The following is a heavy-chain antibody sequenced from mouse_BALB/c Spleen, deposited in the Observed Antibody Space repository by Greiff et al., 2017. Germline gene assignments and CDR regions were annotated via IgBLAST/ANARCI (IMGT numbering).Heavy chain of an antibody. CDR2: ISTYYGDA. CDR1: GYTFTDYA. Sequence: QVQLQQSGAELVRPGVSVKISCKGSGYTFTDYAMHWVKQSHAKSLEWIGVISTYYGDASYNQKFKGKATMTVDKSSSTAYMELARLTSEDSAIYYCARGGNYGGYWYFDVWGAGTTVTVSS. CDR3: ARGGNYGGYWYFDV. D-gene: IGHD2-1*01. J-gene: IGHJ1*01. V-gene: IGHV1S137*01.